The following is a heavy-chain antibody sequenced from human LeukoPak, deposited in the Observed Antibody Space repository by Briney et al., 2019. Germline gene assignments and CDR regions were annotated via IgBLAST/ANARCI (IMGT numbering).Heavy chain of an antibody. D-gene: IGHD5-12*01. CDR3: ARAGLSLGYRTDY. J-gene: IGHJ4*02. CDR1: GYTFTGYY. CDR2: INPNSGGT. Sequence: GASVKVSCKASGYTFTGYYMHWVRQAPGQGLEWMGWINPNSGGTNYAQKFQGRVTMTRDTSISTAYMELSRLKSDDTAVYYCARAGLSLGYRTDYWGQGTLVTVSS. V-gene: IGHV1-2*02.